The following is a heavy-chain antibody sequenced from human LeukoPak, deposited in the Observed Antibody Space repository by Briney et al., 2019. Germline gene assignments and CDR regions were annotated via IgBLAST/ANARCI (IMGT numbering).Heavy chain of an antibody. V-gene: IGHV3-7*03. CDR3: ARGSSVWYYAFDI. CDR1: GITFSSHW. CDR2: IKQDGSEK. J-gene: IGHJ3*02. D-gene: IGHD6-19*01. Sequence: GGSLRLSCAASGITFSSHWMNWVRQAPGKGLEWVANIKQDGSEKYYVDFVKGRFTISRDNAKGSLYLQMNSLRAEDTAVYYCARGSSVWYYAFDIWGQGTMVTVSS.